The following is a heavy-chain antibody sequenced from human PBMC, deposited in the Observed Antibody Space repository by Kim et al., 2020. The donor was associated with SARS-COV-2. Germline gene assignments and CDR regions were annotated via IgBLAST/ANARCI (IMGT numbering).Heavy chain of an antibody. J-gene: IGHJ4*02. CDR2: ITGGGIT. Sequence: GGSLRLSCAASGFTFGTYIMSWVRQTPRKGLEWVSSITGGGITFYDDSVTGRFNIYSENPNNTLHLQLNSLRVEDTALYYCVSKGVNPMDDFDYWGQGSLVTVSS. CDR3: VSKGVNPMDDFDY. CDR1: GFTFGTYI. V-gene: IGHV3-23*01.